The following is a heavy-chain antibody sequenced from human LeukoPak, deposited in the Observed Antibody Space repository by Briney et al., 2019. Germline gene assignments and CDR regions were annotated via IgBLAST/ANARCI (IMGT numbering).Heavy chain of an antibody. CDR2: MYPGDSAT. J-gene: IGHJ4*02. V-gene: IGHV5-51*01. D-gene: IGHD1-26*01. CDR1: GYGFTSSW. CDR3: PRHLRPYSPTESFDN. Sequence: GVSLKISCTGSGYGFTSSWIGWVRQMPGKGLEWMGIMYPGDSATRYSPSFQGQVTISPDKSTSTAYLQWSSLKASHTRMYYCPRHLRPYSPTESFDNCGQRTL.